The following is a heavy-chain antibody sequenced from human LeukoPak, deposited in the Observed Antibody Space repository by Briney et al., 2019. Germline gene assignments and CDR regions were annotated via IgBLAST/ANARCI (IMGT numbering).Heavy chain of an antibody. V-gene: IGHV3-7*01. CDR1: GFTFSNYW. CDR3: ARVALDYDSSGYYYCRAFDI. Sequence: GGSLRLSCAASGFTFSNYWMSLVRQAPGKGLEWVANIKQDGSEKYYVDSVKGRFTISRDNAKNSLYLQMNSLRAEDTAVYYCARVALDYDSSGYYYCRAFDIWGQGTMVTVSS. J-gene: IGHJ3*02. D-gene: IGHD3-22*01. CDR2: IKQDGSEK.